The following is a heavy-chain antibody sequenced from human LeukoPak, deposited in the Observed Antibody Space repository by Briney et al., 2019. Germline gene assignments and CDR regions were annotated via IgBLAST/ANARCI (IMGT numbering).Heavy chain of an antibody. D-gene: IGHD2-2*02. CDR2: INHSGST. V-gene: IGHV4-34*01. Sequence: SETLSLTCTVSGGSISSYYWSWIRQPPGKGLEWIGEINHSGSTNYNPSLKSRVTISVDTSKNQFSLKLSSVTAADTAVYYCARPPRRYCSSTCCYTSYFQHWGQGTLVTVSS. CDR3: ARPPRRYCSSTCCYTSYFQH. J-gene: IGHJ1*01. CDR1: GGSISSYY.